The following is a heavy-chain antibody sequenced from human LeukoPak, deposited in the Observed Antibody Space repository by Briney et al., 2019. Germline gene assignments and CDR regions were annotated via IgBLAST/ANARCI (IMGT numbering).Heavy chain of an antibody. CDR2: ISAYNGNT. CDR1: GYTFTSYG. CDR3: AREEGGGWYYYYYGMDV. Sequence: ASVKVSYKASGYTFTSYGISWVRQAPGQGLEWMGWISAYNGNTNYAQKLQGRVTMTTDTSTSTAYMELRSLRSDDTAVYYCAREEGGGWYYYYYGMDVWGQGTTVTVSS. V-gene: IGHV1-18*01. J-gene: IGHJ6*02. D-gene: IGHD6-19*01.